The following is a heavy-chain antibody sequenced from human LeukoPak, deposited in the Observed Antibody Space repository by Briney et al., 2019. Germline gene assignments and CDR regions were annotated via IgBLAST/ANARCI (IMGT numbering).Heavy chain of an antibody. D-gene: IGHD3-3*01. CDR2: ISGSGGST. Sequence: GGSLRLSCAASGFTLTSYAMSWVRQAPGKGLDWVSTISGSGGSTYNADSVKGRFTISRDNSKNTLYLQMNSLTAEDTAVYYCAKAKMSYYDFWSGYYRDNWFDPWGQGTLVTVSS. V-gene: IGHV3-23*01. CDR3: AKAKMSYYDFWSGYYRDNWFDP. CDR1: GFTLTSYA. J-gene: IGHJ5*02.